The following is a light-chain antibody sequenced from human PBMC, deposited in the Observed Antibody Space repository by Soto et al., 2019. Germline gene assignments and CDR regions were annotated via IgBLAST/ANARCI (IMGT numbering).Light chain of an antibody. CDR2: YAS. Sequence: EIVLTQSPGTLSLSPGERATLSCRASQSVSNRDIAWYQQKPGQAPRLLIYYASSRATGIPDRFSGSGSGTDFTLTISRLEPEDFAVYYCQHYVSSPSMYTFAQGTKLEIK. J-gene: IGKJ2*01. CDR1: QSVSNRD. V-gene: IGKV3-20*01. CDR3: QHYVSSPSMYT.